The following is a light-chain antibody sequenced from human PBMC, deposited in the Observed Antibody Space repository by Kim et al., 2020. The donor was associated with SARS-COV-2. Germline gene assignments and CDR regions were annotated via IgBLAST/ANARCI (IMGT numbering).Light chain of an antibody. J-gene: IGLJ2*01. CDR3: QAWDSSTASGV. Sequence: SYELTQPPSVSVSPGQTASITCSGDKLGDKYACWYQQKPGQSPVLVIYQDSKRPSVIPERFSGSNSGNTATLTISGTQAMDEADYYCQAWDSSTASGVFGGGTQLTVL. CDR2: QDS. CDR1: KLGDKY. V-gene: IGLV3-1*01.